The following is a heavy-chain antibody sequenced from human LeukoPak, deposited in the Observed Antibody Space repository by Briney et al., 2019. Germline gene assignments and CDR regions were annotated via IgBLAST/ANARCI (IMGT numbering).Heavy chain of an antibody. CDR3: VRQSDVAFDI. CDR1: GFRFTSYW. J-gene: IGHJ3*02. V-gene: IGHV5-51*01. CDR2: IYPGDSDT. Sequence: GESLKISCKGSGFRFTSYWIGWVRPMPGTGLEWMGIIYPGDSDTRYSPSFQGQVTISADKSISTAYLRWSSLKASDTAMYYCVRQSDVAFDIWGQGTMVTGSS.